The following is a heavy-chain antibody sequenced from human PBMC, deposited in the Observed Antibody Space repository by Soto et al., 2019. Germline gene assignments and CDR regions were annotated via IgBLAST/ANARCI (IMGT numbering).Heavy chain of an antibody. V-gene: IGHV1-69*13. CDR1: GGTFSSYA. CDR3: ARDCNGYYDSSGYYWYFDL. D-gene: IGHD3-22*01. CDR2: IIPIFGTA. J-gene: IGHJ2*01. Sequence: SVKVSCKASGGTFSSYAISWVRQAPGQGLEWMGGIIPIFGTANYAQKFQGRVTITADESTSTAYMELSSLRSEDTAVYYCARDCNGYYDSSGYYWYFDLWGRGTLVTVSS.